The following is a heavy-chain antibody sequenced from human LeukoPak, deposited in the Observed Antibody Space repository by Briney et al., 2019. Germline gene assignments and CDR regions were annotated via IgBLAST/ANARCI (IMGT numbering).Heavy chain of an antibody. J-gene: IGHJ4*02. Sequence: ASVKVYCKASGRTFSNSGMSCARQAGRQRLESIGIINRSGGSTSYAQKCQGRVTMSRDASTSTVYMELSSLRSEDTAVDYCARVFFGGDYFDYWGQGTLVA. V-gene: IGHV1-46*03. CDR2: INRSGGST. CDR3: ARVFFGGDYFDY. CDR1: GRTFSNSG. D-gene: IGHD3-10*01.